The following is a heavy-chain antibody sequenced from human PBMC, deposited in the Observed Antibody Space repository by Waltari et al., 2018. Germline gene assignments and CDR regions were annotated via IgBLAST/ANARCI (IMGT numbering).Heavy chain of an antibody. D-gene: IGHD2-2*01. CDR2: IYSSGST. V-gene: IGHV4-31*03. CDR3: ARRVPVANAFDM. Sequence: QVQLQESGPGLVKPSQTLSLTCTVSGGSTSRGGYYWSWIRQHPGKGLEWIGYIYSSGSTWYNPSLKSRVTMSIDTSKNQFALKLSSVTAADTAVYYCARRVPVANAFDMWGQGTMVTVSS. J-gene: IGHJ3*02. CDR1: GGSTSRGGYY.